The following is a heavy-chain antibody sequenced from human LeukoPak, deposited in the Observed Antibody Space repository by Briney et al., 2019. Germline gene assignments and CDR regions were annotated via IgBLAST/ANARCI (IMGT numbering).Heavy chain of an antibody. V-gene: IGHV3-66*01. CDR2: IYSGGNT. CDR1: GFTFSSYW. CDR3: ANSFYSYGDSDYFDY. D-gene: IGHD5-18*01. J-gene: IGHJ4*02. Sequence: PGGSLRLSCAASGFTFSSYWMSWVRQAPGKGLEWVSVIYSGGNTYYADSVKGRFTMSRDNSKNTLYLQMNSLRAEDTAVYYCANSFYSYGDSDYFDYWGQGTLVTVSS.